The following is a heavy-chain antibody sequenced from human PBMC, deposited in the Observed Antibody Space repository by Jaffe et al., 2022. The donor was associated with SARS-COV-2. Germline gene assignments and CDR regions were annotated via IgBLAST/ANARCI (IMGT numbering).Heavy chain of an antibody. Sequence: EVQLLESGGGLVQPGGSLRLSCAASGFTFSSYAMSWVRQAPGKGLEWVSAISGSGGSTYYADSVKGRFTISRDNSKNTLYLQMNSLRAEDTAVYYCAKEKYFLGYYYDSSGLYFDYWGQGTLVTVSS. CDR2: ISGSGGST. CDR1: GFTFSSYA. V-gene: IGHV3-23*01. J-gene: IGHJ4*02. D-gene: IGHD3-22*01. CDR3: AKEKYFLGYYYDSSGLYFDY.